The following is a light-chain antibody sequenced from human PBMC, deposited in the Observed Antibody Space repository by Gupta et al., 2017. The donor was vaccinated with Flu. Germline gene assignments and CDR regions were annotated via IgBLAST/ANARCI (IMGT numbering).Light chain of an antibody. CDR3: QTWDSNTANWV. Sequence: ANIASTTCSGNRLGDKEANWYHQKAGKSPLVVIYQNTRRPAGLPERFAGSNSGNTATLTISGTQAMDEADYYCQTWDSNTANWVFGGGTKLTVL. J-gene: IGLJ3*02. CDR1: RLGDKE. V-gene: IGLV3-1*01. CDR2: QNT.